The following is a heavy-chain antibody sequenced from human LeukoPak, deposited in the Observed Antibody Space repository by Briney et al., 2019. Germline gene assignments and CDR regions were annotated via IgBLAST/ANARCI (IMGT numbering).Heavy chain of an antibody. CDR3: ASLVSSGDNKWFGP. CDR1: GGSISSYY. Sequence: PSETLSLTCTVSGGSISSYYWSWIRQPPGKGLEWIGYIYYSGSTNYNPSLKSRVTISVDTSKNQFSLKLSSVTAADTAVYHCASLVSSGDNKWFGPWGQGTLVTVSS. D-gene: IGHD6-19*01. J-gene: IGHJ5*02. CDR2: IYYSGST. V-gene: IGHV4-59*01.